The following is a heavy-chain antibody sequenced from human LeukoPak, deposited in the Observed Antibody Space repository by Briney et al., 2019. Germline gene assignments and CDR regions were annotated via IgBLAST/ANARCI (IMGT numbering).Heavy chain of an antibody. D-gene: IGHD3-16*01. V-gene: IGHV3-23*01. CDR3: ANLNAPYWGNFDY. CDR2: ISDSGDTA. J-gene: IGHJ4*02. Sequence: PAGGSLRLSCVVSGFTFSNYAMSWVRQAPGQGLDWVSAISDSGDTAYYADSVKGRLTISRDNSKSTLYLQMNSLRAEDTAVYYCANLNAPYWGNFDYWGQGTLVTVSS. CDR1: GFTFSNYA.